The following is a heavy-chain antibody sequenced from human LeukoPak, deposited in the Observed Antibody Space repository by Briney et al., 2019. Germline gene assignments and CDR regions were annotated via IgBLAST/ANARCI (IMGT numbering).Heavy chain of an antibody. CDR1: GGSFSGYY. CDR2: INHSGST. CDR3: ARRRGSNRNWFDP. Sequence: SETLSLTCAVYGGSFSGYYWSWIRQPPGKGLEWIGEINHSGSTNYNPSLKSRVTISVDTSKNHFSLKLNSLTAADTAMYYCARRRGSNRNWFDPWGQGTLVTVSS. D-gene: IGHD2/OR15-2a*01. V-gene: IGHV4-34*01. J-gene: IGHJ5*02.